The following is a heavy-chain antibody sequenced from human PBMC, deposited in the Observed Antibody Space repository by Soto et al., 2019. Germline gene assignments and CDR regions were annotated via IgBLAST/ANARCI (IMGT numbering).Heavy chain of an antibody. CDR2: INAGNGNT. J-gene: IGHJ5*02. CDR3: ARAFGYSSHLSP. Sequence: ASLKVSCKASGYTFTSYAMHWVRQAPGQRLEWMGWINAGNGNTKYSQKFQGRVTITRDTSASTAYMELSSLRSEDTAVYYCARAFGYSSHLSPWGQGTLVTVSS. V-gene: IGHV1-3*01. D-gene: IGHD5-18*01. CDR1: GYTFTSYA.